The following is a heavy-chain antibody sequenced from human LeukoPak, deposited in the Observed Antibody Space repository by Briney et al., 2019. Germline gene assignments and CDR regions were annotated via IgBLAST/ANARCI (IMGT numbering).Heavy chain of an antibody. CDR3: ARGVESRSYVGGYYFDH. Sequence: SETLSLTSTVSGGSISGYYWSWIRQPPGRGLEWIGYIYYSGSTKYNPSLKSRVTISIDTSNNQFSLKLSSVTAADTAVYYCARGVESRSYVGGYYFDHWGQGAPVTVSS. J-gene: IGHJ4*02. CDR2: IYYSGST. CDR1: GGSISGYY. D-gene: IGHD1-26*01. V-gene: IGHV4-59*01.